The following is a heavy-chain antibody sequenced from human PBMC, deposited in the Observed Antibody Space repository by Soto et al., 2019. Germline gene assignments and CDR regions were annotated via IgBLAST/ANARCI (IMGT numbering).Heavy chain of an antibody. V-gene: IGHV1-69*13. CDR1: GGTFSSYA. Sequence: ASVKVSCKASGGTFSSYAISWVRQVPGQGLEWMGGIIPIFGTANYAQKFQGRVTITADESTSTAYMELSSLRSEDTAVYYCARDRVAAAGTHWFDPWGQGTLVTVSS. CDR2: IIPIFGTA. CDR3: ARDRVAAAGTHWFDP. D-gene: IGHD6-13*01. J-gene: IGHJ5*02.